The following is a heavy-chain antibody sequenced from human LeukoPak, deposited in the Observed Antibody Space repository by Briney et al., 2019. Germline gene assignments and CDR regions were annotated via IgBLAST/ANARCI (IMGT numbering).Heavy chain of an antibody. V-gene: IGHV4-61*08. CDR3: AKSIAVEEWFDP. D-gene: IGHD6-19*01. CDR1: GGSISSGGYY. Sequence: SETLSLTCTVSGGSISSGGYYWSWIRQPPGKGLEWIGYIYYSGSTNYNPSLKSRVTISVDTSKNQFSLKLSSVTAADTAVYYCAKSIAVEEWFDPWGQGTLVTVSS. J-gene: IGHJ5*02. CDR2: IYYSGST.